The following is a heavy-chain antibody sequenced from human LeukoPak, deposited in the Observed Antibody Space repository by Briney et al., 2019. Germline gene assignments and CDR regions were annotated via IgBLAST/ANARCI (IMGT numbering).Heavy chain of an antibody. J-gene: IGHJ4*02. D-gene: IGHD4-11*01. V-gene: IGHV1-69*02. CDR3: ARGSYSNYGYYFDY. Sequence: GASVKVSCKASGGTFSSYTISWVRQAPGQGLEWMGRIIPILGIANYAQKFQGRVTITVDKSTSTAYMELSSLRSEDTAVYYCARGSYSNYGYYFDYWGQGTLVTVSS. CDR1: GGTFSSYT. CDR2: IIPILGIA.